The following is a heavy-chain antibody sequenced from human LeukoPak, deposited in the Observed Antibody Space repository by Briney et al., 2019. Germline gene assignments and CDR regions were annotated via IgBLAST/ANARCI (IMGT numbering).Heavy chain of an antibody. CDR3: AKHGDTAMWLDY. V-gene: IGHV3-33*06. Sequence: GGSLRLSCAASGFTFSSYGMHWVRQAPGKGLEWVAVIWYDGGNKYYADSVKGRFTISRDSSKNTLNLQMNSLRAEDTAVYYCAKHGDTAMWLDYWGQGTLVTVSS. J-gene: IGHJ4*02. D-gene: IGHD5-18*01. CDR2: IWYDGGNK. CDR1: GFTFSSYG.